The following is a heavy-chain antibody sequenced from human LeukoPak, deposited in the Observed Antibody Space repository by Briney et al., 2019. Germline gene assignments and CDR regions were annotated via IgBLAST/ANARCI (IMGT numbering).Heavy chain of an antibody. CDR2: IYPGDSDT. J-gene: IGHJ3*02. CDR1: GYSFTSYW. D-gene: IGHD6-13*01. Sequence: GESLKISCKGSGYSFTSYWIGWVRQMPGKGLEWMGIIYPGDSDTRYSPSFQGQVTISADKSISTAYLQWSSLKASDTAMHYCARRRGIAAGSGAFDIWGQGTMVTVSS. CDR3: ARRRGIAAGSGAFDI. V-gene: IGHV5-51*01.